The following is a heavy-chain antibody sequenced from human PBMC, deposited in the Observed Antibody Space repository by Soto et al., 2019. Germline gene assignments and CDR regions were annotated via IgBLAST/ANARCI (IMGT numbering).Heavy chain of an antibody. J-gene: IGHJ1*01. Sequence: VHVSCTAPGVTSSSYAISCIRHAPGQGLEWMGGIIPIFGTANYAQKCQGRVTINADESTSTAYMELSSLRSEDKYVYYCARDLSRDYSNLSYWGQGTLVTVSS. V-gene: IGHV1-69*13. CDR3: ARDLSRDYSNLSY. CDR2: IIPIFGTA. CDR1: GVTSSSYA. D-gene: IGHD4-4*01.